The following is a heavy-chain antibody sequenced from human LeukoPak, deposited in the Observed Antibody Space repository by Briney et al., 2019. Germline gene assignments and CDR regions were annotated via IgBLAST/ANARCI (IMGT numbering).Heavy chain of an antibody. CDR1: GFTFSSYG. CDR2: IWHDGSNQ. CDR3: ARGTSDGNFDY. Sequence: PGRSLRLSCVASGFTFSSYGIHWVRQAPGKGLEWVSVIWHDGSNQRHADSVKGRFTISRDNSKNTLYLQMNSLRAEDTALYYCARGTSDGNFDYWGQGTLVTVSS. J-gene: IGHJ4*02. D-gene: IGHD5-24*01. V-gene: IGHV3-33*01.